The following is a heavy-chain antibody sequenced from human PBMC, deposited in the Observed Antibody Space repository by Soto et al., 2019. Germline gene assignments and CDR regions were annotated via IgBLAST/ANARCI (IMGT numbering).Heavy chain of an antibody. CDR3: AKSPIHRFTAAAANGPDY. Sequence: GESLRLSCAASGFTFSSCGMSWVRQAPGKGLEWVSAISGSGGSTYYADSVKGRFTISRDNSKNTLYLQMNSLRAEDTAVYYYAKSPIHRFTAAAANGPDYWGQGTLVTVSS. V-gene: IGHV3-23*01. D-gene: IGHD6-13*01. CDR1: GFTFSSCG. CDR2: ISGSGGST. J-gene: IGHJ4*02.